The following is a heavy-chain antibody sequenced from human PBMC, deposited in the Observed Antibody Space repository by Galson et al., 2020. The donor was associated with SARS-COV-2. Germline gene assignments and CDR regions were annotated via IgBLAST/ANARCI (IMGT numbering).Heavy chain of an antibody. J-gene: IGHJ6*02. CDR3: ARIRVEMATIGNYYYYGMDV. V-gene: IGHV2-70*01. CDR1: GFSLSTSGMC. Sequence: SGPTLAKPTQPLTLTCTFSGFSLSTSGMCVCWIRQPPGTALEWLALIDWDDDKYHSTSLKTRLTISKDTSKNQVVLTMTNMDPVDTATYYCARIRVEMATIGNYYYYGMDVWGQGTTVTVSS. D-gene: IGHD5-12*01. CDR2: IDWDDDK.